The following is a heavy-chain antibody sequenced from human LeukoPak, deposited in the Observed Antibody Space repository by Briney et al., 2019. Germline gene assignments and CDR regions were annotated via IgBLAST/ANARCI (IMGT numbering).Heavy chain of an antibody. Sequence: ASVKVSCKASGYTFTSYDINWVRQATGQGLEWMGWMNPNSGNTGYAQKFQGRVTITRNTSISTAYMELSSLRSEDTAVYYCARGGDTMIAPEKWGQGTLVTVSS. CDR3: ARGGDTMIAPEK. D-gene: IGHD3-22*01. V-gene: IGHV1-8*03. CDR2: MNPNSGNT. CDR1: GYTFTSYD. J-gene: IGHJ4*02.